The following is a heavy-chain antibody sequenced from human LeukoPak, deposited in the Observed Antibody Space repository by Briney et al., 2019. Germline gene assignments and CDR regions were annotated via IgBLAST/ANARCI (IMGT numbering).Heavy chain of an antibody. V-gene: IGHV3-53*01. Sequence: PGGSLRLSCAASGFTVSSNYMSWVRQAPGKGLEWVSVLNSGGSTYYADSVKGRFTISRDNSKNTLYLQMNSLRAEDTAVYHCARGSAGAFDMWGQGTMVTVSS. CDR1: GFTVSSNY. J-gene: IGHJ3*02. CDR3: ARGSAGAFDM. CDR2: LNSGGST.